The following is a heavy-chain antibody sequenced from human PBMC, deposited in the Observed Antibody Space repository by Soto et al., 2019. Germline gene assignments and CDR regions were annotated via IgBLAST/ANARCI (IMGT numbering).Heavy chain of an antibody. V-gene: IGHV3-48*02. CDR1: GFTCSGYW. CDR3: ARDSGYSYGPFDY. Sequence: GSLRLSCAVAGFTCSGYWRSWVRQAPGKGLEWVAYIKRSRSDIYYADSVRGRFTISRDNAKNSLYLQMNSLRDEDTAVYYCARDSGYSYGPFDYWGQGTLVTVSS. CDR2: IKRSRSDI. J-gene: IGHJ4*02. D-gene: IGHD5-18*01.